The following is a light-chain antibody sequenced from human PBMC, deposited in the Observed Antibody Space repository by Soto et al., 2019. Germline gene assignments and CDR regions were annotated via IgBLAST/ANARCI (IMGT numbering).Light chain of an antibody. Sequence: QSVLTQPASVSGSPGQSITISCTGTSSDIGGYNYVSWYQHRPGKAPKLMIYKVTNRPSGVSNRFSGSKSGNTASLTISGLQAEDEADYYCCSYTSSSTLVFGGGTQLTVL. CDR2: KVT. CDR1: SSDIGGYNY. CDR3: CSYTSSSTLV. J-gene: IGLJ2*01. V-gene: IGLV2-14*01.